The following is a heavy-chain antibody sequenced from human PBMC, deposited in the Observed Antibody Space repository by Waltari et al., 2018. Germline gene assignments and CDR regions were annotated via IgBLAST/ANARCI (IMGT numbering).Heavy chain of an antibody. J-gene: IGHJ6*02. CDR1: GFTFSSYS. CDR3: ARAVSYGLLYYYYGMDV. V-gene: IGHV3-48*01. Sequence: EVQLVESGGGLVQPGGSLRLSCAASGFTFSSYSMNWVRQAPGRGLEWVSYISSSSSTIYYADSVKGRFTISRDNAKNSLYLQMNSLRAEDTAVYYCARAVSYGLLYYYYGMDVWGQGTTVTVSS. CDR2: ISSSSSTI. D-gene: IGHD3-16*01.